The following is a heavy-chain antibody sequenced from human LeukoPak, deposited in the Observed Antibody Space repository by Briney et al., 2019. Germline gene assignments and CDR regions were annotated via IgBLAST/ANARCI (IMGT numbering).Heavy chain of an antibody. CDR3: AKDSGYSSGWYWFDY. CDR1: GFTFSSYA. J-gene: IGHJ4*02. D-gene: IGHD6-19*01. V-gene: IGHV3-23*01. Sequence: GGSLRLSCAASGFTFSSYAMSWVRQAPGKGLEWVSAISGSGGSTYYADSVKGRFTISRDNSKNALYLQMNSLRAEDTAVYYCAKDSGYSSGWYWFDYWGQGTLVTVSS. CDR2: ISGSGGST.